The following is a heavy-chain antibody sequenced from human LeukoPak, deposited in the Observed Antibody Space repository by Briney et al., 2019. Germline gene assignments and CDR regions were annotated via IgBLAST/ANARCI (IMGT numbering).Heavy chain of an antibody. CDR2: IYTSGST. V-gene: IGHV4-4*07. Sequence: PSETLSLTCTVSGGSISSYYWSWIRQPAGKGLEWIGRIYTSGSTNYNPSLKSRVTMSVDTSKNQFSLKLSSVTAADTAVYYCARDHSGCSSTSCYDFDYWGQGTLVTVSS. CDR3: ARDHSGCSSTSCYDFDY. J-gene: IGHJ4*02. D-gene: IGHD2-2*01. CDR1: GGSISSYY.